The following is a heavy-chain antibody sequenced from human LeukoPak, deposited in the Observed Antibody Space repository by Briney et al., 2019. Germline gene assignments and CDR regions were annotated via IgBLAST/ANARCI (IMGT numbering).Heavy chain of an antibody. D-gene: IGHD3-3*01. J-gene: IGHJ4*02. CDR3: ARFYPVYDRAPTDSWSGYYLGLGY. Sequence: ASVKVSCKASGGTFSSHAISWVRQAPGQGLEWMGWISAYNGNTNYAQKLQGRVTMTTDTSTSTAYMELRSLRSDDTAVYYCARFYPVYDRAPTDSWSGYYLGLGYWGQGTLVTVSS. CDR1: GGTFSSHA. V-gene: IGHV1-18*01. CDR2: ISAYNGNT.